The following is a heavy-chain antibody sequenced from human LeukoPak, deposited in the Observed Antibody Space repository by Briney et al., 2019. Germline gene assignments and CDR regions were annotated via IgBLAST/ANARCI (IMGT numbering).Heavy chain of an antibody. J-gene: IGHJ3*02. V-gene: IGHV1-18*01. CDR2: ISAYNSNT. CDR1: GYTFTSYG. Sequence: ASVKVSCKASGYTFTSYGISWVRQAPGQGLEWMGWISAYNSNTNYAQKLQGRVTMTTDTSTSTAYMELRSLRSDDTAVYYCARDLYGSGSYAFDIWGQGTMVTVSS. D-gene: IGHD3-10*01. CDR3: ARDLYGSGSYAFDI.